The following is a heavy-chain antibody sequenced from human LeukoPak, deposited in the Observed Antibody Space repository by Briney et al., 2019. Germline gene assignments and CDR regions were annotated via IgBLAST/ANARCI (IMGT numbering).Heavy chain of an antibody. V-gene: IGHV4-30-4*08. CDR1: GGSISSGGYY. CDR3: ARDGPSGSFDY. Sequence: SETLSLTCTVSGGSISSGGYYWSWIRQPPGKGLEWIGYIYYSGSTYYNPSLKSRVTISVDTSKNQFPLKLSSVTAADTAVYYCARDGPSGSFDYWGQGTLVTVSS. CDR2: IYYSGST. J-gene: IGHJ4*02. D-gene: IGHD3-10*01.